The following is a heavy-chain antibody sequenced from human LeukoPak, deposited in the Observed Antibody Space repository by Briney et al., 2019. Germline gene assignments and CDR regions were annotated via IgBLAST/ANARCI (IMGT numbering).Heavy chain of an antibody. CDR2: IYYSGST. CDR1: GGSISSYY. D-gene: IGHD3-16*01. V-gene: IGHV4-59*01. Sequence: PSETLSLTCTVSGGSISSYYWSWIRQPPGKGLEWIGYIYYSGSTNYNPSLKSRVTISVDTSKNQFSLKLSSVTAADTAVYYCARDQSLYDYVWGSYAFGMDVWGQGTTVTVSS. CDR3: ARDQSLYDYVWGSYAFGMDV. J-gene: IGHJ6*02.